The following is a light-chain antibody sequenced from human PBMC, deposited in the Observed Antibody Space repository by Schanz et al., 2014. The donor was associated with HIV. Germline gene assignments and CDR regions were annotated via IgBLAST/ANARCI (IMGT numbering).Light chain of an antibody. CDR1: SSNIGNNY. V-gene: IGLV1-47*02. J-gene: IGLJ3*02. Sequence: QSVLTQPPSVSAAPGQKVTISCSGSSSNIGNNYVSWYQQLPGMAPKLLIYSNNQRPSGVPDRFSGSKSGTSASLAISGLQSEDEADYYCAAWDDSAVFGGGTKVTVL. CDR3: AAWDDSAV. CDR2: SNN.